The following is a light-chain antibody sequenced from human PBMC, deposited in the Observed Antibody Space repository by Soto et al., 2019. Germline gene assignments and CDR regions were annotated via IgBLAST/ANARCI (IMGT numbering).Light chain of an antibody. CDR3: QQYYSTRT. V-gene: IGKV4-1*01. CDR2: WAS. J-gene: IGKJ1*01. Sequence: DLVVTQSPDSLAVSLGERATINCKSSQSVLYSSNNKNYLAWYQQKPGQPPKLLIYWASTRESGVPDRFSGSGSGTDFTLTISSLQAEDVAVYYCQQYYSTRTFGQGTKVDI. CDR1: QSVLYSSNNKNY.